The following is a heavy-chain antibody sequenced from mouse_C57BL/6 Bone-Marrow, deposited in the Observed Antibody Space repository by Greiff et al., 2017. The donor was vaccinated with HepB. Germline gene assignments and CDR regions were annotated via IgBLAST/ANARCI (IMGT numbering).Heavy chain of an antibody. D-gene: IGHD1-1*01. CDR2: ISYDGSN. Sequence: EVKLVESGPGLVKPSQSLSLTCSVTGYSITSGYYWNWIRQFPGNKLEWMGYISYDGSNNYNPSLKNRISITRDTSKNQFFLKLNSVTTEDTATYYWARDTTVVERDYYAMDYWGQGTSVTVSS. CDR1: GYSITSGYY. V-gene: IGHV3-6*01. CDR3: ARDTTVVERDYYAMDY. J-gene: IGHJ4*01.